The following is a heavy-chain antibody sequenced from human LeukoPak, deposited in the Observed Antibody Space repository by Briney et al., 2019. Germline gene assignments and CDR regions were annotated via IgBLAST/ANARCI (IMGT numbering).Heavy chain of an antibody. J-gene: IGHJ4*02. CDR3: AGGVQLRYYFDY. D-gene: IGHD5-18*01. CDR2: IIPIFGTA. CDR1: GGTFSSYA. V-gene: IGHV1-69*13. Sequence: SVTISCTASGGTFSSYAISWVRQAPGQGLEWMGGIIPIFGTANYTQKFQGRVTISADESTSTAYMELSSLGSRDTAVYYCAGGVQLRYYFDYWGQGTLVTVSS.